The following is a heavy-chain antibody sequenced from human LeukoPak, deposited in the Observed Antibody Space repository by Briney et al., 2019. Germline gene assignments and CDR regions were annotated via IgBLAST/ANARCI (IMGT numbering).Heavy chain of an antibody. CDR3: AGVIVVVPAATWAPGYYYYGMDV. V-gene: IGHV4-34*01. Sequence: SETLSLTCAVYGGSFSGYYWSWIRQPPGKGLEWIGEINHSGSTNYNPSLKSRVTISVDTSKNQFSLKLSSVTAADTAVYYYAGVIVVVPAATWAPGYYYYGMDVWGQGTTVTVSS. J-gene: IGHJ6*02. D-gene: IGHD2-2*01. CDR1: GGSFSGYY. CDR2: INHSGST.